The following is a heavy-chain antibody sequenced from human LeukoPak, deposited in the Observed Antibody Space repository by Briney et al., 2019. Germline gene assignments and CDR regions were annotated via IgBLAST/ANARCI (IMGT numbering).Heavy chain of an antibody. CDR3: ARDEADGGIDY. CDR1: GGSISSYY. D-gene: IGHD3-16*01. V-gene: IGHV4-59*01. J-gene: IGHJ4*02. CDR2: IYYSGST. Sequence: SETLSLTCTVSGGSISSYYWSWIRQPPGKGLEWIGYIYYSGSTNYNPSLKSRVTISVDTSKNQFSLKLSSVTAADTAVYYCARDEADGGIDYWGQGTLVTVSS.